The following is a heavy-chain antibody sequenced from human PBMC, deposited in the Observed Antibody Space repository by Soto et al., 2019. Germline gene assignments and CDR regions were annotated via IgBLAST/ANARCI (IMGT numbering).Heavy chain of an antibody. V-gene: IGHV4-39*01. CDR3: ATYGGDTGRVDY. J-gene: IGHJ4*02. CDR1: GASISSSSYY. Sequence: QLQLQESGPGLVKPSETLSLSCTVSGASISSSSYYWCWIRQPPGKGLEWIGSSSNYNPSLTSQVTISVDTSKNQFALKLTPVTAADTAVYYCATYGGDTGRVDYWVQGITVIVSS. CDR2: SS. D-gene: IGHD4-17*01.